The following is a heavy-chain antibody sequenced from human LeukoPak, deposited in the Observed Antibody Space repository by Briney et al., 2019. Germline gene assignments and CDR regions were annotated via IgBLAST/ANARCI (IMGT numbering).Heavy chain of an antibody. CDR3: ARGQYSTSSFYNHYYMDV. CDR2: IYSGGST. D-gene: IGHD6-6*01. V-gene: IGHV3-53*05. J-gene: IGHJ6*03. Sequence: GGSLRLSCAASGFTVSSNYMSWVRQAPGKGLEWVSVIYSGGSTYYADSVKGRFTISRDNSKNTLYLQMNSLRAEDTAVYYCARGQYSTSSFYNHYYMDVWGTGTTVTVSS. CDR1: GFTVSSNY.